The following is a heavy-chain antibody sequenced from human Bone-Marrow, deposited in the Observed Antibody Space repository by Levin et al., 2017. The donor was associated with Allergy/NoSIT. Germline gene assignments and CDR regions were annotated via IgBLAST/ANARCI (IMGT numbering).Heavy chain of an antibody. Sequence: SGGSLRLSCSASGFTLDDFAMHWVRQAPGRGLEWVSGISSITGGTGYADSVKGRFTISRDNAKKFLYLQMNNLRAEDTALYYCGKDITAGGMDVWGQGTTVTVSS. CDR2: ISSITGGT. CDR3: GKDITAGGMDV. V-gene: IGHV3-9*01. D-gene: IGHD1-14*01. J-gene: IGHJ6*02. CDR1: GFTLDDFA.